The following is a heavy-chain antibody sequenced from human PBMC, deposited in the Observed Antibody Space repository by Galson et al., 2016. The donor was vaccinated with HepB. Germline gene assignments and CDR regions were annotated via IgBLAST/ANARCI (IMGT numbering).Heavy chain of an antibody. J-gene: IGHJ6*02. CDR1: GFTFSDYS. D-gene: IGHD1-26*01. CDR3: ARTVVGAHGNGMDV. V-gene: IGHV3-21*01. CDR2: ISTSSTYI. Sequence: SLRLSCAASGFTFSDYSMNWVRQAPGKGLEWVSSISTSSTYIYYADSVRGRFSVSRDDAKNSLYLQMNSLRAEDTAVYFCARTVVGAHGNGMDVWGQGTPVTVSS.